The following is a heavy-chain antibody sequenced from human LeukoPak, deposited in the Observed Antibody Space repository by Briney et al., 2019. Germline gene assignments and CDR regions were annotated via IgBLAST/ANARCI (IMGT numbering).Heavy chain of an antibody. V-gene: IGHV3-21*01. J-gene: IGHJ4*02. CDR2: ISSSSTYI. D-gene: IGHD5-24*01. CDR1: GFTFSTYN. CDR3: ARAGYNYLFDF. Sequence: RPGGSLRLSCAASGFTFSTYNMNWVRQAPGKGLECVSYISSSSTYIYYADSVKGRFTISRDNANNSLYVHMNSLRAEDTAVYYCARAGYNYLFDFWGQGTLVTVSS.